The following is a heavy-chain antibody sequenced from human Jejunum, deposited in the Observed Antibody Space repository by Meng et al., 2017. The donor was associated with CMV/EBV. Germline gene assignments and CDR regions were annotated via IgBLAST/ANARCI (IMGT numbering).Heavy chain of an antibody. J-gene: IGHJ4*02. CDR2: ISHGGTVT. Sequence: CAASVFAFRTAVIHSGRRAPGKELVWVARISHGGTVTTYVDSVKGRFTISRDNARNTIYLQMNSLRAEDTAVYYCARDRNWIFDYWGRGTLVTVSS. D-gene: IGHD1-1*01. CDR3: ARDRNWIFDY. CDR1: VFAFRTAV. V-gene: IGHV3-74*03.